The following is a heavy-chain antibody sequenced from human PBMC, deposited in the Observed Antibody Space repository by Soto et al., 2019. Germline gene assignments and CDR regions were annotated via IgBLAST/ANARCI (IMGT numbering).Heavy chain of an antibody. CDR3: ARDHRPDSSGYYSSYYHYSMDV. Sequence: QVQLQESGPGLVKPSETLSLTCTVSGGSISSYYWSWIRQPPGKGLEWIGYIYYSGSTNYNPSLKSRVTISVDTSKNQFSLKLSSVTAADTAVYYCARDHRPDSSGYYSSYYHYSMDVWGQGTTVTVSS. J-gene: IGHJ6*02. V-gene: IGHV4-59*01. CDR1: GGSISSYY. CDR2: IYYSGST. D-gene: IGHD3-22*01.